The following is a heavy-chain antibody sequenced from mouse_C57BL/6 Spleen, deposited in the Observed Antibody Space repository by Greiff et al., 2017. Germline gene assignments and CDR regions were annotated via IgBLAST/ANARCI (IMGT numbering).Heavy chain of an antibody. J-gene: IGHJ2*01. CDR2: ISYDGSN. CDR3: ARTSHYYYGSSPDY. V-gene: IGHV3-6*01. CDR1: GYSITSGYY. D-gene: IGHD1-1*01. Sequence: EVQLQESGPGLVKPSQSLSLTCSVTGYSITSGYYWNWIRQFPGNKLEWMGYISYDGSNNYNPTLKNRISITRDTSKNQFFLKLNSVTTEDTATYYCARTSHYYYGSSPDYWGQGTTLTVSS.